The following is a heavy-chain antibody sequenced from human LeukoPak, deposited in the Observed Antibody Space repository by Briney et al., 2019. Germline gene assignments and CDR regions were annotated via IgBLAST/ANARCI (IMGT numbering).Heavy chain of an antibody. Sequence: ASVKVSCKASGYTFTSYDINWVRQATGQGLEWMGWMNLNSGNTGYAQKFQGRVTMTRNTSISTAYMELSSLRSEDTAVYYCARDYGDYGYYYYGMDVWGQGTTVTVSS. V-gene: IGHV1-8*01. CDR2: MNLNSGNT. CDR1: GYTFTSYD. D-gene: IGHD4-17*01. CDR3: ARDYGDYGYYYYGMDV. J-gene: IGHJ6*02.